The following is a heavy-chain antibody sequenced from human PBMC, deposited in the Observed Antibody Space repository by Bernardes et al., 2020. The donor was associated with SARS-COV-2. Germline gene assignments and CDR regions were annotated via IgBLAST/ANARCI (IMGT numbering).Heavy chain of an antibody. CDR1: GDSINSASYR. CDR2: LSYGGNT. J-gene: IGHJ6*02. D-gene: IGHD2-2*01. Sequence: SETLSLTCSVSGDSINSASYRWGWLRQAPGKGLEWIGSLSYGGNTNYSPSLKSRVTMSVDTSKNQFSLKLSSVTAADTAVYYCARDRPRYCSNTSCHGMDVWGQGTTVTVSS. V-gene: IGHV4-39*07. CDR3: ARDRPRYCSNTSCHGMDV.